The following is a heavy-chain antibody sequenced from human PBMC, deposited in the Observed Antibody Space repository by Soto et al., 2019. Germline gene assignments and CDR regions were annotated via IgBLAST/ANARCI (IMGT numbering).Heavy chain of an antibody. D-gene: IGHD1-26*01. V-gene: IGHV1-69*05. CDR1: RGTVSMYG. Sequence: RGTVSMYGLGGAGQETGKGLEWMGGIIPIFGTASYAQKFQGRVTMTRDTSTSTVYMELSSLRSEDTAVYYCARYDNSAGSGRKDFDYWGQGTLVTVSS. CDR2: IIPIFGTA. J-gene: IGHJ4*02. CDR3: ARYDNSAGSGRKDFDY.